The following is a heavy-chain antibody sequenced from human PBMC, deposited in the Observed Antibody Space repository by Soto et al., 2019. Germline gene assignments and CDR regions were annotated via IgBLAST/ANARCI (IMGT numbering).Heavy chain of an antibody. D-gene: IGHD2-8*01. CDR3: ARVYYRADAFDI. J-gene: IGHJ3*02. CDR1: GGTFSSYA. Sequence: ASVKVSCKASGGTFSSYAISWVRQAPGQGLEWMGGIIPIFGTANYAQKFQGRVTITADKSTSTAYMELSSLRSEDTAVYYCARVYYRADAFDIWGQGTMVTVSS. V-gene: IGHV1-69*06. CDR2: IIPIFGTA.